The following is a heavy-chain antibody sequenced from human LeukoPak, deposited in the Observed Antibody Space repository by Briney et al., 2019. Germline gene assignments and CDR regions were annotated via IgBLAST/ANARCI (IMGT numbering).Heavy chain of an antibody. Sequence: QTLSLTCAISGGSVSSNIAAWTWIRQSPSRGLEWLGRTYYRSRWYNEYAVSVKSRININADTSKNQFSLQLNSVTPEDTAVYYCARDLGSYDYWGQGTLLTVSS. CDR1: GGSVSSNIAA. V-gene: IGHV6-1*01. D-gene: IGHD3-10*01. CDR3: ARDLGSYDY. J-gene: IGHJ4*02. CDR2: TYYRSRWYN.